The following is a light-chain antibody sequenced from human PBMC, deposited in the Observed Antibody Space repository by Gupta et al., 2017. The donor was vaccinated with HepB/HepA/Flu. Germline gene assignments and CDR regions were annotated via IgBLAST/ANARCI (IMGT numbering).Light chain of an antibody. CDR3: NSYTSSDSYM. V-gene: IGLV2-14*03. CDR2: DVS. Sequence: QSALTQPASMSGSPEKSITISCPGTSNDVGDYNYVSWYQQHPGKAPTLMIYDVSNRPSGVSNRFSGSKSGNTASLTIYGLQAEDEADYYCNSYTSSDSYMFGTGTKVTVL. J-gene: IGLJ1*01. CDR1: SNDVGDYNY.